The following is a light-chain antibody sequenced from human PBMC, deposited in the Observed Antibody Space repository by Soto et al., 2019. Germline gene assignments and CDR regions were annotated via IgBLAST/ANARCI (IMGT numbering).Light chain of an antibody. CDR2: KID. J-gene: IGLJ1*01. V-gene: IGLV1-47*01. Sequence: QSALTQPPSASGTPGQRVTSSCSGSSSNIGTNFVYWYQQLPGTAPRLLISKIDQRPSGVPDRFSGSRSGTSASLAISGLGSEDEADYYCAAWDDILNSYVFGTGTKDTVL. CDR3: AAWDDILNSYV. CDR1: SSNIGTNF.